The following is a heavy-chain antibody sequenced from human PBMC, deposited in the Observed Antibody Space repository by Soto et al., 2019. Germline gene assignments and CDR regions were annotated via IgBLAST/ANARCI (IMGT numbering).Heavy chain of an antibody. Sequence: QVQLVQSGAEVKKPGSSIKLSCMASGGAFSSLQISWVRQAPGQGLEWMGGIIPNLGSAKYSRKFQDRVTITADEITATVYLEFYSLTSEDTAVYYCARGDYGGYPSRDYWGQGTLVIVSS. V-gene: IGHV1-69*11. CDR1: GGAFSSLQ. J-gene: IGHJ4*02. CDR3: ARGDYGGYPSRDY. D-gene: IGHD3-16*01. CDR2: IIPNLGSA.